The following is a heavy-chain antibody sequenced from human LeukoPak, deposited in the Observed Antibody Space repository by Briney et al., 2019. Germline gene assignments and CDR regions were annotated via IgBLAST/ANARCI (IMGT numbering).Heavy chain of an antibody. Sequence: PAGSLRLSCAASGFTINSYSMHWVRQAPGNGLEWVSSLSSDSGAIFYADSVKGRFTISRDNAKNSLFLQLTSLTAEDTAVYYCATALPRDAFDIWGEGGMVTV. D-gene: IGHD2-15*01. CDR3: ATALPRDAFDI. CDR1: GFTINSYS. CDR2: LSSDSGAI. V-gene: IGHV3-21*01. J-gene: IGHJ3*02.